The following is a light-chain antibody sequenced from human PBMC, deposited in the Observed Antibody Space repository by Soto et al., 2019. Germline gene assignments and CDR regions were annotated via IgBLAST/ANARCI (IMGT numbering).Light chain of an antibody. CDR3: QQYNNWPPIT. J-gene: IGKJ5*01. V-gene: IGKV3-15*01. CDR2: GAS. Sequence: EIVLTQSPGTLSLSPGERATLSCRASQSISNKVVWYQQKPGQAPRLLIYGASTRATGIPARFSGSGSGTEFTLTISSLQSEDFAVYYCQQYNNWPPITFGQGTRLEIK. CDR1: QSISNK.